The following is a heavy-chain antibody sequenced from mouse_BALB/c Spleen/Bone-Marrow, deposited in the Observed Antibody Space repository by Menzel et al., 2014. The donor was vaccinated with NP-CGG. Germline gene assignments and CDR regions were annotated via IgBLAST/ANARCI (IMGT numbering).Heavy chain of an antibody. CDR1: GYTFTDYN. V-gene: IGHV1S29*02. CDR3: ARATTAGFAY. Sequence: EVQLQQSGPELVKPGASVKISCKASGYTFTDYNMHWVKQSHGKSLEWIGYIYPYNGGTGYNQKFKSKATLTVDNSSSTAYMELRSLISEDSAVYYCARATTAGFAYWGQGTLVTVSA. D-gene: IGHD1-2*01. CDR2: IYPYNGGT. J-gene: IGHJ3*01.